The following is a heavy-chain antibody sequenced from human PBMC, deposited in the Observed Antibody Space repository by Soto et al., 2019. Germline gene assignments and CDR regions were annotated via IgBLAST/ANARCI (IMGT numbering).Heavy chain of an antibody. CDR1: GFTLSNYW. Sequence: EVQLVESGGGLVQPGGSLRLSCAASGFTLSNYWMTWVRQAPGKGLEWVANINRDGSVQNYVDSVEGRFTISRDNATNSLALQMDSLIAEDAAVYYCARDLSARHTTSWVDAFDFWGPGTMVTVSS. D-gene: IGHD2-2*01. CDR2: INRDGSVQ. J-gene: IGHJ3*01. CDR3: ARDLSARHTTSWVDAFDF. V-gene: IGHV3-7*05.